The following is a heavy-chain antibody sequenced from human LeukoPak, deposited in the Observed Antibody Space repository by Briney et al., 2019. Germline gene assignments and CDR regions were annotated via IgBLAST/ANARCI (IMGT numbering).Heavy chain of an antibody. Sequence: GGSLRLSCAASGFTFSSYAMSWVRQAPGKGLEWVSAISGSGGSTYYADFVRGRFTIYRDNSRNTLFLQLNSLTAEDTAVYYCAKEHDYTNAAPEWGFDSWGQGSLVIVSS. CDR3: AKEHDYTNAAPEWGFDS. V-gene: IGHV3-23*01. D-gene: IGHD2-2*02. J-gene: IGHJ4*02. CDR2: ISGSGGST. CDR1: GFTFSSYA.